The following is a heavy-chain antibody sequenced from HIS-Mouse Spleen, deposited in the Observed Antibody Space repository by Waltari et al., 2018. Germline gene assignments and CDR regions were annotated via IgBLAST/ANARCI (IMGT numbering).Heavy chain of an antibody. CDR2: ISYDGSNK. CDR1: GFTFSSYC. V-gene: IGHV3-30*18. Sequence: QVQLVESGGGVVQPGRSLRLPCAASGFTFSSYCLHWVRQAPGKGLEWVAVISYDGSNKYYADSVKGRFTISRDNSKNTLYLQMNSLRAEDTAVYYCAKDKHHAFDYWGQGTLVTVSS. CDR3: AKDKHHAFDY. J-gene: IGHJ4*02.